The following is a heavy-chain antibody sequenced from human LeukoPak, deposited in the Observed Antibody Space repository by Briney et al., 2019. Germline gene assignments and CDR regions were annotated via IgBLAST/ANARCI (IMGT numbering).Heavy chain of an antibody. Sequence: SETLSLTCTVSGGSISSYYWSWIRQPPGKGLEWIGYIYYSGSTNYNPSLKSRVTISVDTSKNQFSLKLSSVTAADTAVYYCARDQGSFDYWGQGTLVTVSS. CDR1: GGSISSYY. CDR3: ARDQGSFDY. J-gene: IGHJ4*02. V-gene: IGHV4-59*01. CDR2: IYYSGST.